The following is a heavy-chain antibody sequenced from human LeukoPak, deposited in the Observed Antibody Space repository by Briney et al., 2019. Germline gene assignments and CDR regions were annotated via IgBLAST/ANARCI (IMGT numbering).Heavy chain of an antibody. D-gene: IGHD3-22*01. Sequence: GASVKVSCKASGYTFTGHYTHWVRQAPGQGLEWMGWINPISGGTNYAQKFQGRVTMTRDTSISTAYMELSRLRSDDTAVYYCARVYYYDSSGMNEPEIYTLDYWGQGTLVTVSS. J-gene: IGHJ4*02. CDR3: ARVYYYDSSGMNEPEIYTLDY. CDR2: INPISGGT. V-gene: IGHV1-2*02. CDR1: GYTFTGHY.